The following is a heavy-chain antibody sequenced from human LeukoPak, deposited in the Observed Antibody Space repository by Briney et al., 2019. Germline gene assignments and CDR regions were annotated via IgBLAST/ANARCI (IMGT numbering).Heavy chain of an antibody. J-gene: IGHJ5*02. Sequence: GESLKISCKGSGYSFTSYWIGWVRPMPGKGLEWMGIIYPGDSDTRYSPSFQGQVTISADKSISTAYLQWSSLKASDTAMYYCARHVNIAAAGDNWFDPWGQGTLVTVSS. V-gene: IGHV5-51*01. D-gene: IGHD6-13*01. CDR3: ARHVNIAAAGDNWFDP. CDR1: GYSFTSYW. CDR2: IYPGDSDT.